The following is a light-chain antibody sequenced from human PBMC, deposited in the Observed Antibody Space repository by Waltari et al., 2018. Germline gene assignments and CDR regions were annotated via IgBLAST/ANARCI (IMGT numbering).Light chain of an antibody. Sequence: EIVLTQSPGTLSLSPGERATLSCRASQSIGIYLAWYQHKPGQAPRLLMYHASSRATGIPDRFSGSGSGTDFSLTISRLEPEDFAVYYCQKYESLPATFGQGTKVEIK. CDR2: HAS. V-gene: IGKV3-20*01. J-gene: IGKJ1*01. CDR3: QKYESLPAT. CDR1: QSIGIY.